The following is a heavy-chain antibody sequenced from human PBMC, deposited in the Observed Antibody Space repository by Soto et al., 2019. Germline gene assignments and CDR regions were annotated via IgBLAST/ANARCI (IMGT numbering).Heavy chain of an antibody. CDR1: GFTFSSYG. J-gene: IGHJ5*02. CDR3: AKDHGGFDP. D-gene: IGHD3-10*01. CDR2: ISYDGSNK. Sequence: SLRLSCAASGFTFSSYGMHWVRQAPGKRLEWVAVISYDGSNKYYADSMRGRFTISRDNSKNTLYLQMNSLRAEDTAVYYCAKDHGGFDPWGQGTLVTVSS. V-gene: IGHV3-30*18.